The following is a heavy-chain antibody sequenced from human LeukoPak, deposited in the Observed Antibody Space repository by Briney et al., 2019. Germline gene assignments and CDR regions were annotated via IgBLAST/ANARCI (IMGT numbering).Heavy chain of an antibody. D-gene: IGHD3-16*01. CDR2: IYHSGNT. V-gene: IGHV4-4*02. J-gene: IGHJ4*02. CDR3: AGYSIPYTFGY. CDR1: GGSISRGNW. Sequence: PSGTLSLTCAVSGGSISRGNWWSWVRQPPGKGLEWIGEIYHSGNTNYNPSLESRVTISVDTSKNQFSLKLNSVTAADTAVYHCAGYSIPYTFGYWGQGTLVTVSS.